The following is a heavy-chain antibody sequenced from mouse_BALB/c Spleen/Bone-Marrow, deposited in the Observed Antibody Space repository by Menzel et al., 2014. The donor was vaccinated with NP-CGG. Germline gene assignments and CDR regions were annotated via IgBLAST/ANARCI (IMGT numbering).Heavy chain of an antibody. Sequence: EVQLQQSGPGLVKPSQSLSLTCSVTGYSITSGYYWNWIRQFPGNKLEWMGYISYDGSNNYNPSLKNRISITRGTSKNQFFLKLNSVTTEDTATYYCARGDGNYGGAMDYWGQGTSVTVSS. CDR2: ISYDGSN. D-gene: IGHD2-1*01. V-gene: IGHV3-6*02. CDR3: ARGDGNYGGAMDY. CDR1: GYSITSGYY. J-gene: IGHJ4*01.